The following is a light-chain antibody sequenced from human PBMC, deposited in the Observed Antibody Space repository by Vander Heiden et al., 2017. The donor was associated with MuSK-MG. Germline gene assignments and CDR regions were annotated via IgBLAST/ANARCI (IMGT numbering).Light chain of an antibody. J-gene: IGLJ2*01. CDR2: QDS. V-gene: IGLV3-1*01. CDR3: QAWDSSTVV. CDR1: KLGDKY. Sequence: SYELTQPPSVSVSPGQTASLTCSGDKLGDKYACWYQQKPGQSPVLVIYQDSKRPSGNPERFSGSNSGNTATLTISGAQAMDEADYDCQAWDSSTVVFGGGTKLTVL.